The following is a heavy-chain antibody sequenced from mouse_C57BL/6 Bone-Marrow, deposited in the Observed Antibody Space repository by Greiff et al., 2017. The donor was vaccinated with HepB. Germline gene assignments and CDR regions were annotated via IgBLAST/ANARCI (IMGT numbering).Heavy chain of an antibody. V-gene: IGHV10-1*01. D-gene: IGHD1-1*01. Sequence: EVKLVESGGGLVQPKGSLKLSCAASGFSFNTYAMNWVRQAPGKGLEWVARIRSKSNNYATYYADSVKDRLTISRDDSESMLYLQMNNLKTEDTAMYYCVRSYGSSYVLYAMDYWGQGTSVTVSS. CDR1: GFSFNTYA. J-gene: IGHJ4*01. CDR2: IRSKSNNYAT. CDR3: VRSYGSSYVLYAMDY.